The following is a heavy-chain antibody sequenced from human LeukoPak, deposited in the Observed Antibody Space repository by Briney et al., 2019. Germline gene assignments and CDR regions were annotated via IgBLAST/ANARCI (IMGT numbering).Heavy chain of an antibody. D-gene: IGHD7-27*01. CDR1: GYSISSGYL. Sequence: PSETLSLTCTVSGYSISSGYLWGWIRQPPGKGLEWIWSIYHSGSTYYNPSLKSRVSISVDTSKNQFSLKLSSVTAADTAVYYCAQDTTTGDFNWWGQGTLVTVSS. V-gene: IGHV4-38-2*02. J-gene: IGHJ4*02. CDR2: IYHSGST. CDR3: AQDTTTGDFNW.